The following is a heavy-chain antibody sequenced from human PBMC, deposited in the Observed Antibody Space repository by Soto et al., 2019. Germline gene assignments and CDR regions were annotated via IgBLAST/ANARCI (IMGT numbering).Heavy chain of an antibody. D-gene: IGHD7-27*01. CDR2: ISSSSSTL. Sequence: GGSLRLSCAASGFTFSSYSMNWVRQAPGKGLEWVSYISSSSSTLYYADSVKGRFTISRDNAKNSLYLQLNSLRAEDSATYYCARDRGPNTLDYWGQGTLVTVSS. CDR1: GFTFSSYS. J-gene: IGHJ4*02. V-gene: IGHV3-48*04. CDR3: ARDRGPNTLDY.